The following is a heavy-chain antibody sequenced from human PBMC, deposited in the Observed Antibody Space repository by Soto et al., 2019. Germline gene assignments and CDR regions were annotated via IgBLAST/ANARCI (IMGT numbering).Heavy chain of an antibody. V-gene: IGHV4-34*01. D-gene: IGHD2-2*01. J-gene: IGHJ1*01. CDR1: GGSFSDYY. CDR2: INHSGST. Sequence: SETLSLTFAVYGGSFSDYYWSWIRQPPGKGLEWIGEINHSGSTNYNPSLKSRVTISVDTSKNQFSLKLSSVTAADTAVYYCARTFYCSSTSCTKYFQHWGQGTLVTVSS. CDR3: ARTFYCSSTSCTKYFQH.